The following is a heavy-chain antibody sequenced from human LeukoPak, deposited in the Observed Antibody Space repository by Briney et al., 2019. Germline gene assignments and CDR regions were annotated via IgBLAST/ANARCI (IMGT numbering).Heavy chain of an antibody. CDR3: ARAGKAVTTFDY. Sequence: SETLSLTCTVSGGSISSYYWSWLRQPAGKGLEWIGRIYTSGSTNYNPSLKGRVTMSVDTSKNQFSLKLSSVTAADTAVYYCARAGKAVTTFDYWGQGTLVTVSS. V-gene: IGHV4-4*07. D-gene: IGHD4-17*01. J-gene: IGHJ4*02. CDR1: GGSISSYY. CDR2: IYTSGST.